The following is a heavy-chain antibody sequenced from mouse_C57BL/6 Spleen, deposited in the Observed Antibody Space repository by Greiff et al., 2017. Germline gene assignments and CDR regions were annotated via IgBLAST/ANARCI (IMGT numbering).Heavy chain of an antibody. CDR2: IYIGYGYT. Sequence: VQLQQSGAELVRPGSSVKMSCKTSGYTFTSYGISWVKQRPGKGLEWIGDIYIGYGYTEYNEKFKGKATLTSDTSSSTAYMQLISLTSEDSAVYFCARGGSGCGRYFDVWGTGTTVTVSS. CDR1: GYTFTSYG. CDR3: ARGGSGCGRYFDV. V-gene: IGHV1-58*01. J-gene: IGHJ1*03. D-gene: IGHD1-1*01.